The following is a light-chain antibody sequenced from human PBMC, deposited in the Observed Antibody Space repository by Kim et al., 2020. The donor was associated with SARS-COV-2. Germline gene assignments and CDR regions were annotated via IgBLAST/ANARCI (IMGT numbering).Light chain of an antibody. CDR2: SAS. Sequence: VLTQSPGTLSLSPGERATLSCRASQSVCSNCLAWYQQKPGQAPRLLIYSASTRATAIPDRFSGSGSGTDFTLSISRLEPEDSAVYYCQQYGIAPPYTLGQGPKLEI. CDR3: QQYGIAPPYT. CDR1: QSVCSNC. J-gene: IGKJ2*01. V-gene: IGKV3-20*01.